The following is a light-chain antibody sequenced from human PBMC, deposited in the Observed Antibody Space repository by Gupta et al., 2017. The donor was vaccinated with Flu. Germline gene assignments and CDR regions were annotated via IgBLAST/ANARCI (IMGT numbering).Light chain of an antibody. CDR3: QVWDTNSGD. J-gene: IGLJ2*01. Sequence: TCSGDKLGDKFACWYQQKPGQSPVLVIYQDVKRPSGIPERFSGSNSGDTATLTISGTQAGDEADYYCQVWDTNSGDFGGGTKVTV. CDR2: QDV. V-gene: IGLV3-1*01. CDR1: KLGDKF.